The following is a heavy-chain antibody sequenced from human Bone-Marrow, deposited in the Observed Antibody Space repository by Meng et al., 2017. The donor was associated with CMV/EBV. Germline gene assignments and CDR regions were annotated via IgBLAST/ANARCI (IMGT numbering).Heavy chain of an antibody. CDR2: ASADNGNI. V-gene: IGHV1-18*01. D-gene: IGHD1-26*01. J-gene: IGHJ4*02. Sequence: KASGYTFINYGISWVRQAPGQGLEWMGWASADNGNIVYAQKVQDRVTMTTDTSTSTAYMELRSLRSDDTAVYYCARDIRWEHMRVDYWGQGTLVTVSS. CDR3: ARDIRWEHMRVDY. CDR1: GYTFINYG.